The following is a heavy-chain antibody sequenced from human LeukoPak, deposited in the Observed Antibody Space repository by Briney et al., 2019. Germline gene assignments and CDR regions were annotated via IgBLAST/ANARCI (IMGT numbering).Heavy chain of an antibody. V-gene: IGHV1-69*13. CDR3: AREAYCGGDCYGVDY. D-gene: IGHD2-21*02. J-gene: IGHJ4*02. CDR1: GGTFSSYA. CDR2: IIPIFGTA. Sequence: GASVKVSCKASGGTFSSYAISWVRQAPGQGLEWMGGIIPIFGTANYAQEFQGRVTITADESTSTAYMELSSLRSEDTAVYYCAREAYCGGDCYGVDYWGQGTLVTVSS.